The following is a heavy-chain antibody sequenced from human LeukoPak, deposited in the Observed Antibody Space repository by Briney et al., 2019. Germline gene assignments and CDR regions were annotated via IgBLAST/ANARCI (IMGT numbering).Heavy chain of an antibody. V-gene: IGHV3-7*01. CDR2: IKQDGSDK. D-gene: IGHD1-14*01. J-gene: IGHJ4*02. CDR1: GFTFTKYW. Sequence: GDSLRLSCAASGFTFTKYWMTWVRQAPGKGLEWVGNIKQDGSDKNYMDSVKGRFTISRDNTKNSVYLQMSGLRAEDTAVYYCAREVWGPEYWGQGTLVTVSS. CDR3: AREVWGPEY.